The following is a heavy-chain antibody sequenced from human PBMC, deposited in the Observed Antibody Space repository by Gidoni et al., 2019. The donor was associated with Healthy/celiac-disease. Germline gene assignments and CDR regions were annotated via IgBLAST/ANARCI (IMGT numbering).Heavy chain of an antibody. Sequence: QVQLVESGGGLVKPGGSLRLSCDACGFSFSDYYMSWFRQATGKGLGWVSYISRRSSYTNYADSVKGRFTISRDNAKNSLYLQMNSLRAEDTAVYYWAGQLGYCSGGSCRRWFDPWGQGTLVTVSS. J-gene: IGHJ5*02. CDR2: ISRRSSYT. V-gene: IGHV3-11*05. CDR3: AGQLGYCSGGSCRRWFDP. D-gene: IGHD2-15*01. CDR1: GFSFSDYY.